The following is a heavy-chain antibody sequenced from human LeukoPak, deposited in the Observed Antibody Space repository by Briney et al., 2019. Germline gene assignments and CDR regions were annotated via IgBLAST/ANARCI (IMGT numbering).Heavy chain of an antibody. Sequence: GASVKVSCKASRGTFSSYAISWVRQAPGQGLEWMGGIIPIFGTANYAQKFQGRVTITADESTSTAYMELSSLRSEDTAVYYCARSRSFDWLSLDYWGQGTLVTVSS. J-gene: IGHJ4*02. D-gene: IGHD3-9*01. CDR2: IIPIFGTA. CDR1: RGTFSSYA. V-gene: IGHV1-69*13. CDR3: ARSRSFDWLSLDY.